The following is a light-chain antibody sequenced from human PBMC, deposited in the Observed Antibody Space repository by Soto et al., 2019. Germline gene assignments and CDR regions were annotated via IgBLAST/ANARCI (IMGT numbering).Light chain of an antibody. Sequence: DVVLTQSPLSLPFTLGQPASISCRSSQGLVHRDGDTRFSWYQQRPGQSPRRLIHAISNRDSGVPDRFTGSASGTDFTLNISRVDAEDVGLCYCMQALQTPNTFGQGTRLEI. V-gene: IGKV2-30*02. CDR2: AIS. CDR3: MQALQTPNT. CDR1: QGLVHRDGDTR. J-gene: IGKJ5*01.